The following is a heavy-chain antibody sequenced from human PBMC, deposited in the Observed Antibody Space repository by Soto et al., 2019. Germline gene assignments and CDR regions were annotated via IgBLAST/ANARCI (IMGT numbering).Heavy chain of an antibody. CDR2: TFYRSKWYT. CDR1: GDSVSSNSAT. V-gene: IGHV6-1*01. J-gene: IGHJ4*02. D-gene: IGHD3-22*01. CDR3: ARLIVVPYYFDS. Sequence: SQPLSLTCAISGDSVSSNSATWHWIRQSPSRGLEWLGRTFYRSKWYTDYALSVKSRMTINPDTSKNQFSLHLNSVTPEDTAVYYCARLIVVPYYFDSWGQGTLVTVSS.